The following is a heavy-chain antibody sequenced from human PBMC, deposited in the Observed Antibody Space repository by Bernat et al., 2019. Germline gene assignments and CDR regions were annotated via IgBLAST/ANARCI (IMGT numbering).Heavy chain of an antibody. J-gene: IGHJ4*02. CDR1: GFTFSSYA. CDR3: AKDFSATPRGRFDS. V-gene: IGHV3-23*01. CDR2: ISAGGDTI. D-gene: IGHD3-10*01. Sequence: EVQLLESGGGLVQPGGSLRLSCAASGFTFSSYAMSWVRQAPGKGLEWVSGISAGGDTIYYADSVKGRFTISRDNSQNTLYLQMNNLRAEDTAVYYCAKDFSATPRGRFDSWGQGTLVTVSS.